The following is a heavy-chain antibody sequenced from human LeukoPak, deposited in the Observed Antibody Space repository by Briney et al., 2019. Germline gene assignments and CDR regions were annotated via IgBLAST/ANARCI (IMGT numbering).Heavy chain of an antibody. D-gene: IGHD6-6*01. Sequence: SQTLSLTCTVSGGSISGGTYYWSWIRQPAGKGLEWIGRIYTSGSTNYNPSLKSRVTMSVDTSKNQFSLKLSSVTAADTAVYYCASSIAARLDAFDIWGQGTMVTVSS. CDR1: GGSISGGTYY. V-gene: IGHV4-61*02. CDR2: IYTSGST. J-gene: IGHJ3*02. CDR3: ASSIAARLDAFDI.